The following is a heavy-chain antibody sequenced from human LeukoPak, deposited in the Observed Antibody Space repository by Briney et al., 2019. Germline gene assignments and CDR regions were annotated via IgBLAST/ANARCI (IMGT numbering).Heavy chain of an antibody. V-gene: IGHV1-18*01. CDR1: GYTFTSYG. CDR3: ARVGMDTAVVKDYYYYGMDV. CDR2: ISAYNGNT. Sequence: GASVKVSCKASGYTFTSYGISWVRQAPGQGLEWMGWISAYNGNTNYAQKLQGRVTMTTDTSTSTAYMELRSLRSDDTAVYYCARVGMDTAVVKDYYYYGMDVWGQGTTVTVSS. J-gene: IGHJ6*02. D-gene: IGHD5-18*01.